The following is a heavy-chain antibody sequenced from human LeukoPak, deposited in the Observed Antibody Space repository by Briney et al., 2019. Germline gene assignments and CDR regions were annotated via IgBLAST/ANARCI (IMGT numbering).Heavy chain of an antibody. V-gene: IGHV4-34*01. CDR3: ARDLLNSTVVXXAAETGGAFDI. D-gene: IGHD2-2*01. CDR2: INHSGST. CDR1: GGSFSGYY. Sequence: SETLSLTCAVYGGSFSGYYWSWIRQPPGKGLEWIGEINHSGSTNYNPSLKSRVTISVDTSKNQFSLKLSSVTAADTAVYYCARDLLNSTVVXXAAETGGAFDIWGQGTMVTV. J-gene: IGHJ3*02.